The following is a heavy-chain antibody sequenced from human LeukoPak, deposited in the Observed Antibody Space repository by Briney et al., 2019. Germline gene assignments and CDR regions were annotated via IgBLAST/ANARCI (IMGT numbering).Heavy chain of an antibody. Sequence: PGGSLRLSCAASGFTFSSYAMHWVRQAPGKGLEWVSYISSSGSTIYYADSVKGRFTISRDNAKNSLYLQMNSLRAEDTAVYYCARAVGLRFFGVVKGPDAFDIWGQGTMVTVSS. CDR1: GFTFSSYA. CDR2: ISSSGSTI. V-gene: IGHV3-48*04. D-gene: IGHD3-3*01. CDR3: ARAVGLRFFGVVKGPDAFDI. J-gene: IGHJ3*02.